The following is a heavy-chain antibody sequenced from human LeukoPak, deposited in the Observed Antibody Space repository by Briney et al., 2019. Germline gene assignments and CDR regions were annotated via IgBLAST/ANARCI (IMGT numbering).Heavy chain of an antibody. V-gene: IGHV3-64D*09. Sequence: GGSLRLPCSASGFPFSSYAMHWVRQAPGKGLEYVSAISDSGGSTYYADSVKGRFTISRDNSKNTLYLQMSSLRAEDTAVYFCVRGYSFGPYGMDVWGQGTTVTVSS. CDR2: ISDSGGST. J-gene: IGHJ6*02. CDR1: GFPFSSYA. D-gene: IGHD2-15*01. CDR3: VRGYSFGPYGMDV.